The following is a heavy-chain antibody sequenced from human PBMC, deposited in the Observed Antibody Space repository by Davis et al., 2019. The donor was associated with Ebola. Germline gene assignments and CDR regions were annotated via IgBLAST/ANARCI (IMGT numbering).Heavy chain of an antibody. D-gene: IGHD5-18*01. J-gene: IGHJ4*02. CDR2: ISSSSSYI. V-gene: IGHV3-21*01. Sequence: GESLKISCAASGFTFSSYSMNWVRQAPGKGLEWVSSISSSSSYIFYADSVKGRFTISRDNAKNSLYLQMNSLRDEDTAVYYCARDLDTAMGTGYWGQGTLVTVSS. CDR1: GFTFSSYS. CDR3: ARDLDTAMGTGY.